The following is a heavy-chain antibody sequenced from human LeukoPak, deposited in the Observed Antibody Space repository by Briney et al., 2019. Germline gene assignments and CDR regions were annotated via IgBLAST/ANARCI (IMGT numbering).Heavy chain of an antibody. CDR2: IYYSGST. D-gene: IGHD3-10*01. V-gene: IGHV4-59*12. J-gene: IGHJ6*03. Sequence: SETLSLTCTVSGGSISSYYWSWIRQPPGKGLEWIGYIYYSGSTNYNPSLKSRVTISVDTSKNQFSLKLSSVTAADTAVYYCAREPYYYGSGSYYGTYYYYYMDVWGKGTTVTISS. CDR1: GGSISSYY. CDR3: AREPYYYGSGSYYGTYYYYYMDV.